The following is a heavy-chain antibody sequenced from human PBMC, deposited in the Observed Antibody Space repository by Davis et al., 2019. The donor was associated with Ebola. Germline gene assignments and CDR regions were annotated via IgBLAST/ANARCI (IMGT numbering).Heavy chain of an antibody. CDR3: ARSITMIVVAYFDI. J-gene: IGHJ3*02. V-gene: IGHV1-18*01. CDR1: GYTFTSYG. D-gene: IGHD3-22*01. Sequence: AASVKVSCKASGYTFTSYGISWVRQAPGQGLEWMGWISAYNGNTHYAQKLQGRVTMTTDTSTSTAYMELRSLRSDDTAVYYCARSITMIVVAYFDIWGQGTMVTVSS. CDR2: ISAYNGNT.